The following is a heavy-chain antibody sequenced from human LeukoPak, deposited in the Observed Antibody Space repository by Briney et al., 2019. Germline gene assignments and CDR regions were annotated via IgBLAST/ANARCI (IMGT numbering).Heavy chain of an antibody. J-gene: IGHJ4*02. CDR2: ISSSGSTK. V-gene: IGHV3-11*04. CDR1: GFTFSSYY. D-gene: IGHD6-6*01. Sequence: GGSLRLSCAVSGFTFSSYYMSWIRQAPGKGLEWIAYISSSGSTKVYADSVKGRFTISRDNAKNSLYLQMNSLRAEDTAVYYCARDLIAARPGHYWGQGTLVTVSS. CDR3: ARDLIAARPGHY.